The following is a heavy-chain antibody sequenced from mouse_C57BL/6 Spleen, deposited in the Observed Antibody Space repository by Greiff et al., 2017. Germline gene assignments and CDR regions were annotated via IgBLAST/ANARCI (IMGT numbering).Heavy chain of an antibody. D-gene: IGHD1-1*01. V-gene: IGHV5-9*01. Sequence: EVQRVESGGGLVKPGGSLKLSCAASGFTFSSYTMSWVRQTPEKRLEWVATISGGGGNTYYPDSVKGRFTISRDNAKNTLYLQMSSLRSEDTALYYCARLLYYYGDYWGQGTSVTVSS. CDR2: ISGGGGNT. CDR3: ARLLYYYGDY. J-gene: IGHJ4*01. CDR1: GFTFSSYT.